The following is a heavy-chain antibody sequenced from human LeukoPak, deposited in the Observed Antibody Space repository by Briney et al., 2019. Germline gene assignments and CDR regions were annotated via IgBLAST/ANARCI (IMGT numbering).Heavy chain of an antibody. CDR1: GFTFSSYS. Sequence: GGSLRLSCAASGFTFSSYSMNWVRQAPGKGLEWVSYISSSSNTIYYADSVKGRFTISRDNAKNSLYLQMNSLRDEDTAVYYCARENYDFWSGIDPWGQGTLVTVSS. CDR3: ARENYDFWSGIDP. D-gene: IGHD3-3*01. V-gene: IGHV3-48*02. CDR2: ISSSSNTI. J-gene: IGHJ5*02.